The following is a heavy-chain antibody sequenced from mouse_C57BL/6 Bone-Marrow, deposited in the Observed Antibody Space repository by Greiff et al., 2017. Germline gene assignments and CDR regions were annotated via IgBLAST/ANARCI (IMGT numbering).Heavy chain of an antibody. Sequence: QVQLQQPGAELVKPGASVKMSCKASGYTFTSYWITWVKQRPGQGLEWIGDIYPGSGSTNYIEKFKSKATLTVDTSSSTADMQLSSLKSEDSAVYYCARPYYSNYWYFDVWVTGTTVTVSS. V-gene: IGHV1-55*01. CDR3: ARPYYSNYWYFDV. J-gene: IGHJ1*03. D-gene: IGHD2-5*01. CDR2: IYPGSGST. CDR1: GYTFTSYW.